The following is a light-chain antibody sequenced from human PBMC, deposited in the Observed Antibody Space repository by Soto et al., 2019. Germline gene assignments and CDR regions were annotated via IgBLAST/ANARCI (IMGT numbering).Light chain of an antibody. CDR2: AAS. V-gene: IGKV1-9*01. CDR1: QGISSY. Sequence: DIQLTQSPSFLSASVGDRVTITCRASQGISSYLAWYQQKPGKAPKLLIYAASTLQSGVPSRFSGSGSGTEFTLTISSLQPEDFATYYCQQRSNWPPIFTFGPGTKVDIK. J-gene: IGKJ3*01. CDR3: QQRSNWPPIFT.